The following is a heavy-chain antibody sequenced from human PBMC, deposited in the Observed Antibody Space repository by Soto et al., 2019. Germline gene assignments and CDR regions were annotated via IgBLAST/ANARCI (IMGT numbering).Heavy chain of an antibody. CDR2: TNPSSGNT. Sequence: QVQLVQSGAEVKQPGASVKVSCRASGYTFTSYKTNWVRQATGQGLEWMGVTNPSSGNTLYAQQFQGRVTMTWDTSTTTAFMELSSLTSEDTAMYYCVREGMDVW. V-gene: IGHV1-8*01. CDR1: GYTFTSYK. CDR3: VREGMDV. J-gene: IGHJ6*01.